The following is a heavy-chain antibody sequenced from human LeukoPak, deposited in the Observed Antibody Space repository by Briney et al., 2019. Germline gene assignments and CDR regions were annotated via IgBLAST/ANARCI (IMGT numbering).Heavy chain of an antibody. Sequence: ASVKVSCKDSRYTFTGYYMHWVPYAPGQGLEWMARITLNVGGPNYAPNFQVRVTMTRDTSISTAYMELSRLRSDDTAVYYCARDRGGYYFSWGQGTLVTVST. V-gene: IGHV1-2*06. D-gene: IGHD3-22*01. CDR2: ITLNVGGP. CDR3: ARDRGGYYFS. CDR1: RYTFTGYY. J-gene: IGHJ4*02.